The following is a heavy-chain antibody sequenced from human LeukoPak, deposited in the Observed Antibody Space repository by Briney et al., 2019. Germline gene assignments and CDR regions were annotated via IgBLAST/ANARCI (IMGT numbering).Heavy chain of an antibody. D-gene: IGHD6-19*01. Sequence: PGGSLRLSCAASGFTFSSYWMHWVRQAPEKGLVWVSRINNDGSSTAYADSVKGRFTVSRDNTKNTLYLQMNSLRVEDTAVYYCTSTVAGPYQFDYWGQGTLDTVPS. CDR3: TSTVAGPYQFDY. V-gene: IGHV3-74*01. CDR1: GFTFSSYW. CDR2: INNDGSST. J-gene: IGHJ4*02.